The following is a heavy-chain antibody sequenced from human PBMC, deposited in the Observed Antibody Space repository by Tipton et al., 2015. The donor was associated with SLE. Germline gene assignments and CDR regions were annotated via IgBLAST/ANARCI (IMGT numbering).Heavy chain of an antibody. CDR2: IKQDGSEK. D-gene: IGHD3-3*01. Sequence: GSLRLSCAASGFTFSSYWMSWVRQAPGKGLEWVANIKQDGSEKYYVDSVKGRFTISRDNAKNSLYLQMSSLRAEDTAVYYCARSGIGVVKFFDYWGQGTLVTVSS. CDR3: ARSGIGVVKFFDY. CDR1: GFTFSSYW. V-gene: IGHV3-7*01. J-gene: IGHJ4*02.